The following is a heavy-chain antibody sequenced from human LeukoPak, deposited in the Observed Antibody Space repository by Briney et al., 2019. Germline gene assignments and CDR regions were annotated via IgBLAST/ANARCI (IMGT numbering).Heavy chain of an antibody. Sequence: ASVKVSCKASGYTFTSYDINRVRQATGQGLEWMGWMNPNSGNTGYAQKFQGRVTMTRNTSISTAYMELSSLRSEDTAVYYCARGGYSGYDWHYYYGMDVWGQGTTVTVSS. D-gene: IGHD5-12*01. CDR2: MNPNSGNT. V-gene: IGHV1-8*01. CDR3: ARGGYSGYDWHYYYGMDV. CDR1: GYTFTSYD. J-gene: IGHJ6*02.